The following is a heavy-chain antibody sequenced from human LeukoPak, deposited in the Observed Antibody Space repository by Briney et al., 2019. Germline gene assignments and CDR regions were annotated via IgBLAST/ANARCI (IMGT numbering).Heavy chain of an antibody. CDR2: FGPEDGET. J-gene: IGHJ6*02. D-gene: IGHD6-19*01. CDR1: GYTLTELS. V-gene: IGHV1-24*01. Sequence: GASVKVSCKVSGYTLTELSMHWVRQAPGKGLEWMGGFGPEDGETIYAQKFQGRVTMTEDTSTDTAYMELSSLRSEDTAVYYCATWLVPHYYYGTDVWGQGTTVTVSS. CDR3: ATWLVPHYYYGTDV.